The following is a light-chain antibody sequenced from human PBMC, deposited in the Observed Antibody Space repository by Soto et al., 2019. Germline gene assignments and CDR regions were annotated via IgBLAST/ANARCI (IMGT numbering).Light chain of an antibody. Sequence: QSALTQPGSVSGSPGQSITISCSGTSRDVGAYNLVSWYQQRPGKAPKLLIYEVRNRPSGLSYRFSGSKSGNTASLTISSLLHEDEADYFCSSFSSRITLVFGGGTKLTVL. CDR2: EVR. V-gene: IGLV2-14*01. CDR1: SRDVGAYNL. J-gene: IGLJ2*01. CDR3: SSFSSRITLV.